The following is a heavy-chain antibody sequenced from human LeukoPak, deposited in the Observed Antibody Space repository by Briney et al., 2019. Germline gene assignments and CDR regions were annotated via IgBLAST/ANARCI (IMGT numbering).Heavy chain of an antibody. Sequence: SQTLSLTCAISGDCVSSNSATWNWIRQSPSRGLEWLGRTYYRSKWYNDYAVSVKSRITINPDASKNQFSLQLNSVTPEDTALYYCARRIAAADRGFDYWGQGTLVTVSS. V-gene: IGHV6-1*01. CDR2: TYYRSKWYN. J-gene: IGHJ4*02. CDR1: GDCVSSNSAT. CDR3: ARRIAAADRGFDY. D-gene: IGHD6-13*01.